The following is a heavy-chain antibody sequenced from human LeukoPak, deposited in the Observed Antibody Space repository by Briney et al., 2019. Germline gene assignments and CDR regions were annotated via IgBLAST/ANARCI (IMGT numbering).Heavy chain of an antibody. CDR2: ISSGSEDT. V-gene: IGHV3-11*03. CDR1: GFTFSAYS. D-gene: IGHD2-2*01. Sequence: GGSLRLSCAASGFTFSAYSMTWIRQAPGKGLEWVSYISSGSEDTLYADSVKGRFTISRDNAKNSLYLQMNSLTVGDTAVYYCVGPPCLRGGYCSTNSWGQGTLVTVDS. J-gene: IGHJ4*02. CDR3: VGPPCLRGGYCSTNS.